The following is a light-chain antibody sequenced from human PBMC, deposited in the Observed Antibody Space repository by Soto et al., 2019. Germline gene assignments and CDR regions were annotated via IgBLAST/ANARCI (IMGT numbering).Light chain of an antibody. CDR3: QPYRSSVT. V-gene: IGKV3-20*01. J-gene: IGKJ1*01. CDR1: QSVDTTF. Sequence: EIVLTQSPGSLSLSPGQRATLSCRASQSVDTTFFAWYQKKPGQAPRLLIYGASKRAIGIPDRFSGSGAGTDSTLIISRLEPEDFAVYFCQPYRSSVTFGQGTKVEL. CDR2: GAS.